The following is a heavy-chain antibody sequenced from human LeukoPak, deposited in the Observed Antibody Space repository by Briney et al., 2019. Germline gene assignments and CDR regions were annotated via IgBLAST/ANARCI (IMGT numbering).Heavy chain of an antibody. V-gene: IGHV3-21*01. D-gene: IGHD6-13*01. CDR2: ISSSSSYI. CDR3: ARVDVWDIAAAGGGRDY. Sequence: PGGSLRLSCAASGFTFSSYSMNWVRQAPGKGLEWVSSISSSSSYIYYADSVKGRFTISRDNAKNSLYLQMNSLRAEDTAVYYCARVDVWDIAAAGGGRDYWGQGTLVTVSS. J-gene: IGHJ4*02. CDR1: GFTFSSYS.